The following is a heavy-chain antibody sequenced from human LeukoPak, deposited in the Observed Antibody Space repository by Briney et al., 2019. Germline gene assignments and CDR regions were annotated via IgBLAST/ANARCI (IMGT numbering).Heavy chain of an antibody. CDR2: ISYDGSNK. CDR3: ARDQGRRGVDYFDY. Sequence: PGKSLRLSCAASGFTFSSSAIHWVRQAPGKGLEWVAVISYDGSNKNYADSVKGRFTISRDNAKNSLYLQMNSLRAEDTAVYYCARDQGRRGVDYFDYWGQGTLVTVSS. D-gene: IGHD1-1*01. V-gene: IGHV3-30*04. J-gene: IGHJ4*02. CDR1: GFTFSSSA.